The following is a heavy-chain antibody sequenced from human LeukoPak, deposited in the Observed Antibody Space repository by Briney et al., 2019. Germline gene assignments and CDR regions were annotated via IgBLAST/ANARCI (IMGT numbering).Heavy chain of an antibody. J-gene: IGHJ4*02. Sequence: GGSLRLSCAASGFTFSSYWMSWVRLALGQGLEWLANIKQDGSEKYYVDSVKGRFTISRDNAKNSLYLQMNSLRAEDTAVYYCARGPPCREYCSLEFYFDYWGQGTLVTVSS. CDR1: GFTFSSYW. V-gene: IGHV3-7*05. D-gene: IGHD2/OR15-2a*01. CDR3: ARGPPCREYCSLEFYFDY. CDR2: IKQDGSEK.